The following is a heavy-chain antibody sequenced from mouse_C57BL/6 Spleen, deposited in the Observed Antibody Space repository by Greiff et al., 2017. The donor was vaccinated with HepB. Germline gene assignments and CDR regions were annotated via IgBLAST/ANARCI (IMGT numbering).Heavy chain of an antibody. J-gene: IGHJ2*01. CDR1: GYTFTSYW. Sequence: QVQLQQSGAVLVKPGASVKMFCKASGYTFTSYWLTWVKQRPGQGLEWIGYIYPGSGSTNYNEKFKSQATLTVDTSSNTAYMQLSSLTSEESAVYYCARGGYYGSSYYFDCWGQGTTLTVSS. D-gene: IGHD1-1*01. CDR3: ARGGYYGSSYYFDC. CDR2: IYPGSGST. V-gene: IGHV1-55*01.